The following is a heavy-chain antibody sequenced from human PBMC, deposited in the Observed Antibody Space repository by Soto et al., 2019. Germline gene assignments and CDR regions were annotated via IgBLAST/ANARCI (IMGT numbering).Heavy chain of an antibody. CDR3: AREFGIYYFDY. CDR1: GGSISSGGYY. CDR2: VYYSGST. J-gene: IGHJ4*02. D-gene: IGHD3-16*01. Sequence: SETLSLTCTVSGGSISSGGYYWSWIRQHPGKGLEWIGYVYYSGSTYYNPSLKSRVTISVDTSKNQFSLKLSSVTAADTAVYYCAREFGIYYFDYWGQGTLVTVSS. V-gene: IGHV4-31*03.